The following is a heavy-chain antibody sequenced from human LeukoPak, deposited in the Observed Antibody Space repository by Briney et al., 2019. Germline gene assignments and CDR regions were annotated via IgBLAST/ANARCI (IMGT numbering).Heavy chain of an antibody. Sequence: PGGSLRLSCAASGFTVSSNYMSWVRQAPGKGLEGASVIYSGGSTYYADSVKGRFTISRDNSKNTLYLQMNSLRAEDTAVYYCARGSTPWGVVAFDIWGQGTMVTVSS. CDR1: GFTVSSNY. J-gene: IGHJ3*02. CDR3: ARGSTPWGVVAFDI. V-gene: IGHV3-53*01. D-gene: IGHD3-3*01. CDR2: IYSGGST.